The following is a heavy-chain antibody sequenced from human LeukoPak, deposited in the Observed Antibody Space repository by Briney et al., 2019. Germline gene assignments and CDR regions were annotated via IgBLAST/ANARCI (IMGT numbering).Heavy chain of an antibody. CDR1: GYSFTTYW. CDR3: ARQGGVAVGGAFNY. CDR2: IHPGDSDI. Sequence: GESLKISCKGSGYSFTTYWLGWVRQMPGKGLEWMGIIHPGDSDIRYSPSFQGQVTISADRSIGTAYLQWSSLKASDTAMYYCARQGGVAVGGAFNYWGQGTLVTASS. V-gene: IGHV5-51*01. J-gene: IGHJ4*02. D-gene: IGHD6-13*01.